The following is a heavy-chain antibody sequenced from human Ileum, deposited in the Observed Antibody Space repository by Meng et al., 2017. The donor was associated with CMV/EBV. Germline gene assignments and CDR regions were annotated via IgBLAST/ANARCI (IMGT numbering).Heavy chain of an antibody. J-gene: IGHJ4*02. Sequence: EPGHALVEPSETLSLPCTVSGGSIGRCDYYWSWIRQPAGKGLEWIGRIHISGATNYNPSLKSRVTMSVDTSKNQFSLKVRSVTAADTAVYYCAREMSRTGFFDYWGQGNLVTVSS. V-gene: IGHV4-61*02. D-gene: IGHD1-1*01. CDR1: GGSIGRCDYY. CDR2: IHISGAT. CDR3: AREMSRTGFFDY.